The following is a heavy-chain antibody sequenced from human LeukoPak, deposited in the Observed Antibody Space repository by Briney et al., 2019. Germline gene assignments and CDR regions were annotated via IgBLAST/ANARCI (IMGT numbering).Heavy chain of an antibody. J-gene: IGHJ6*04. CDR1: GGTFSSYA. V-gene: IGHV1-69*13. D-gene: IGHD3-10*01. CDR3: ARGGTMVRGVSYYYYYGMDV. Sequence: GASVKVSCKASGGTFSSYAISWVRQAPGQGLEWMGGIIPIFGTANYAQKFQGRVTITADESTSTAYMELSSLRSEDTAVYYCARGGTMVRGVSYYYYYGMDVWGKGTTVTVSS. CDR2: IIPIFGTA.